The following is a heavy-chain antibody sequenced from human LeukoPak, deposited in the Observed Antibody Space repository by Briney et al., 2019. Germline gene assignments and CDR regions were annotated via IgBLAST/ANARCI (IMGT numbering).Heavy chain of an antibody. CDR3: ASPYYYGSGSYNLGAFVI. CDR2: IYSGGST. CDR1: GFTVSSNY. Sequence: GGSLRLSCAASGFTVSSNYMSWVRQAPGKGLEWVSVIYSGGSTYYADSVKGRFTISRDNSKNTLYLQMNSLRAEDTAVYYCASPYYYGSGSYNLGAFVIWGQGTMVTVSS. V-gene: IGHV3-66*01. J-gene: IGHJ3*02. D-gene: IGHD3-10*01.